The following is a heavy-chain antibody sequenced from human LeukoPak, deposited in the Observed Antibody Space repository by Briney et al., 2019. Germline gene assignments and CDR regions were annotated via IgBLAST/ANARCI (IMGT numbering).Heavy chain of an antibody. J-gene: IGHJ5*02. CDR2: IYYSGST. D-gene: IGHD1-7*01. CDR1: GGSISSYY. V-gene: IGHV4-59*01. CDR3: ARGAKQLELRGWFDP. Sequence: SETLSLTCTVSGGSISSYYWSWIRQPPGKGLEWIGYIYYSGSTNYNPSLKSRVTISVDTSKNQSSLKLSSVTAADTAVYYCARGAKQLELRGWFDPWGQGTLVTVSS.